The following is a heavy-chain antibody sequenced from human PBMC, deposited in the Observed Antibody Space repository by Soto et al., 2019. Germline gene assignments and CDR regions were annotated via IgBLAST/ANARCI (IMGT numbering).Heavy chain of an antibody. CDR2: ISSSSSYI. V-gene: IGHV3-21*01. CDR3: AGVGGFLVRGATP. J-gene: IGHJ5*02. D-gene: IGHD3-10*01. Sequence: EVQLVESGGGLVKPGGSLRLSCAASGFTFSSYSMNWVRQAPGKGLEWVSSISSSSSYIYYADSVKGRFTISRDNAKNSPYLQMNSLSAEDTAVYYCAGVGGFLVRGATPWGQGTLVTVSS. CDR1: GFTFSSYS.